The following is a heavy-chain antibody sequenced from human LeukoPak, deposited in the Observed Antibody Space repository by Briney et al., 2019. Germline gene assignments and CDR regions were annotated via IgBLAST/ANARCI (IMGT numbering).Heavy chain of an antibody. V-gene: IGHV4-59*07. J-gene: IGHJ3*02. Sequence: SDTLSLTCTVSGDSISAYYWSWIRRPPGRGLEWIGYIDDSGNTNYNPSLKTQVTISLDKSKNQFSLQLNFVTAADTAMYYCARSDSHGSGSHTVFDAFDIWGQGTRVTVSS. CDR1: GDSISAYY. D-gene: IGHD3-10*01. CDR2: IDDSGNT. CDR3: ARSDSHGSGSHTVFDAFDI.